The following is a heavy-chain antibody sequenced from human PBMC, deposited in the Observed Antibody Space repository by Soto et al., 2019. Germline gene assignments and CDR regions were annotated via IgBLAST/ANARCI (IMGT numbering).Heavy chain of an antibody. D-gene: IGHD3-22*01. Sequence: VASVKVSCKASGGTFSSYAISWVRQAPGQGLEWMGGIIPIFGTANYAQKFQGRVTITADKSTSTAYMELSSLRSEDTAVYYCARDLYDSSGSYYGMDVWGQGTTVTV. J-gene: IGHJ6*02. CDR1: GGTFSSYA. CDR2: IIPIFGTA. CDR3: ARDLYDSSGSYYGMDV. V-gene: IGHV1-69*06.